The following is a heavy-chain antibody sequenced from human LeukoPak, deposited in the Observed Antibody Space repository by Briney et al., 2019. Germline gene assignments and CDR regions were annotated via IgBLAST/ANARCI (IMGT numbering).Heavy chain of an antibody. CDR3: ARDGFTIFGVVTYFDY. V-gene: IGHV3-20*04. CDR2: INWNGGST. J-gene: IGHJ4*02. CDR1: GFTFDDYG. Sequence: GGSLRLSCAASGFTFDDYGMSWVRHAPGKGLEWVSGINWNGGSTVYADSVKGRFTISRDNAKNSLYLQMNSLRAEDTALYYCARDGFTIFGVVTYFDYWGQGTLVTVSS. D-gene: IGHD3-3*01.